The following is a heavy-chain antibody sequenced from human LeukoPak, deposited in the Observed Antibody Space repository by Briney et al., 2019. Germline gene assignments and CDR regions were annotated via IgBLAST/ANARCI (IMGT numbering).Heavy chain of an antibody. V-gene: IGHV1-3*01. J-gene: IGHJ4*02. CDR1: GYTFTSYA. CDR3: ARDFWSSSASYFDY. D-gene: IGHD3-3*01. CDR2: INAGNGNT. Sequence: ASVKVPCKASGYTFTSYAVHWVRQAPGQRLEWMGWINAGNGNTKYSQKFQGRVTITRDTSASTAYMELSSLRSEDTAVYYCARDFWSSSASYFDYWGQGTLVTVSS.